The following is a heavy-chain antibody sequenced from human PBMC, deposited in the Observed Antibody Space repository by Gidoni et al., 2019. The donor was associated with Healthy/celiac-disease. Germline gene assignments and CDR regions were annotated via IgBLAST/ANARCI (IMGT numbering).Heavy chain of an antibody. Sequence: QVQLQESGPGLVKPSETLSLTCTVSGGSISRYYWSWIRQPPGKGLEWIGYSYYSGSTNYNPSLKSRVTISVDTSKNQFSLKLSSVTAADTAVYYCAREGMATILSRDAFDIWGQGTMVTVSS. V-gene: IGHV4-59*01. CDR1: GGSISRYY. CDR3: AREGMATILSRDAFDI. J-gene: IGHJ3*02. D-gene: IGHD5-12*01. CDR2: SYYSGST.